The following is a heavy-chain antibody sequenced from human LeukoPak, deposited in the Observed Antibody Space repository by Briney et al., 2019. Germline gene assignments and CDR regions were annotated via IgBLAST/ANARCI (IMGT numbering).Heavy chain of an antibody. CDR1: GFTFSSYA. Sequence: PGGSLRLSCAASGFTFSSYAMSWVRQAPGKGLEWVSAISGSGGSTYYADSVKGRFTISRDNSKNTLYLQMNSLRAEDTAVYYCAKEANYYDSSGYSTDYWGQGTLVTVFS. D-gene: IGHD3-22*01. CDR2: ISGSGGST. J-gene: IGHJ4*02. V-gene: IGHV3-23*01. CDR3: AKEANYYDSSGYSTDY.